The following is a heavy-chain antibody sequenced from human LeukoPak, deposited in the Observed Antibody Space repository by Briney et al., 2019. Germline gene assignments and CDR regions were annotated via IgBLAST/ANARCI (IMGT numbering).Heavy chain of an antibody. CDR3: AKDLLTDY. J-gene: IGHJ4*02. CDR1: GFTVSSNS. CDR2: IRYDGSNK. Sequence: GGSLRLSCAASGFTVSSNSMSWVRQAPGKGLEWVAFIRYDGSNKYYADSVKGRFTISRDNSKNTLYLQMNSLRAEDTAVYYCAKDLLTDYWGQGILVTVSS. V-gene: IGHV3-30*02. D-gene: IGHD1-26*01.